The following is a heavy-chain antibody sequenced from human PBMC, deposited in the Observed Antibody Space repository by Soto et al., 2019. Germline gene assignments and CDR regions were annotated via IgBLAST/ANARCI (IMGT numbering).Heavy chain of an antibody. CDR3: VRREGGYDPPFDY. Sequence: EVQLVESGGGLVQPGGSLRLSCAASGFTFSNYLMTWVRQTPGKGLEWVANIKKDGTEKHYVDSVKGRFTISRDNAKNSLSLQMNSLRAEDTAVYYCVRREGGYDPPFDYWGQGTLVTVSS. CDR2: IKKDGTEK. V-gene: IGHV3-7*05. J-gene: IGHJ4*02. CDR1: GFTFSNYL. D-gene: IGHD5-12*01.